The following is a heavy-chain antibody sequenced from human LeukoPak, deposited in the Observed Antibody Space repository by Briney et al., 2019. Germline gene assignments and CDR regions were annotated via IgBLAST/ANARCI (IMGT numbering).Heavy chain of an antibody. CDR2: ISGSGGST. CDR3: AKALGIVVVVAATAASANDY. V-gene: IGHV3-23*01. J-gene: IGHJ4*02. Sequence: GGSLRLSCAASGFTFSSYAMSWVRQAPGKGLEWVSAISGSGGSTYHADSVKGRFTISRDNSKNTLYLQMNSLRAEDTAVYYCAKALGIVVVVAATAASANDYWGQGTLVTVSS. D-gene: IGHD2-15*01. CDR1: GFTFSSYA.